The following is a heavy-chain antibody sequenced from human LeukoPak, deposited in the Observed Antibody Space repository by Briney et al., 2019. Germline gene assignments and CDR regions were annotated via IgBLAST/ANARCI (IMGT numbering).Heavy chain of an antibody. CDR3: ARNTEGYCSSASCFGFAYSYYMDV. CDR2: TYFSGGP. D-gene: IGHD2-2*01. V-gene: IGHV4-39*07. J-gene: IGHJ6*03. CDR1: GVSISSISYY. Sequence: PSETLSLTRTVSGVSISSISYYWGWIRHPQGKGLEWFGRTYFSGGPYYNPSLKSRVTISVDPSNNQFSLKLSSVTAADTAVYYCARNTEGYCSSASCFGFAYSYYMDVWGKGTTVTIS.